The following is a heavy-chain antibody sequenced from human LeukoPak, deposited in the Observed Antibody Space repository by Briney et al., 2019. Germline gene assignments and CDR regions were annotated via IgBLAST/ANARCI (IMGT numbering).Heavy chain of an antibody. CDR2: ISAYNGNT. Sequence: ASVKVSCKASGYTFTSYGISWVRQAPGQGLEWMGWISAYNGNTNYAQKLQGRVTMTTDTSTSTAYMELRSLRPDDTAVYYCAREGREWFGELLSPIDYWGQGTLVTVSS. CDR1: GYTFTSYG. J-gene: IGHJ4*02. D-gene: IGHD3-10*01. V-gene: IGHV1-18*01. CDR3: AREGREWFGELLSPIDY.